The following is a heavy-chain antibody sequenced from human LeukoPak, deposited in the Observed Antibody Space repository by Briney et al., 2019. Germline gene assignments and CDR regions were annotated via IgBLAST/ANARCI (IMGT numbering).Heavy chain of an antibody. J-gene: IGHJ5*02. D-gene: IGHD6-13*01. CDR2: IIPIFGTA. CDR1: GGTFSSYA. Sequence: ASVKVSCKASGGTFSSYAISWVRQASGQGLEWMGGIIPIFGTANYAQKFQGRVTITTDESTSTAYMELSSLRSEDTAVYYCARGYADVGAADGTSYNWFDPWGQGTLVTVSS. V-gene: IGHV1-69*05. CDR3: ARGYADVGAADGTSYNWFDP.